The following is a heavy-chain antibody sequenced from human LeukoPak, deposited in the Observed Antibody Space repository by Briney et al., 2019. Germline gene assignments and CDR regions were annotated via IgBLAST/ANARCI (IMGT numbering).Heavy chain of an antibody. CDR1: GYTFTGYY. D-gene: IGHD6-13*01. CDR3: ARVASIIAPGAFDI. Sequence: ASLKLSCKASGYTFTGYYMHWVRQAPGQGLEWMGWINPNSGGAHYAQKFQGRVTMTRDTSITTAYMDLSRLTSDDTAVYYCARVASIIAPGAFDIWGQGTMVTVSS. J-gene: IGHJ3*02. CDR2: INPNSGGA. V-gene: IGHV1-2*02.